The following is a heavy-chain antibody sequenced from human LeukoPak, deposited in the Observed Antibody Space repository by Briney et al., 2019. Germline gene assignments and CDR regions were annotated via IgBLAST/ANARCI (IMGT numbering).Heavy chain of an antibody. J-gene: IGHJ6*03. CDR2: ISAYTGDT. V-gene: IGHV1-18*01. CDR3: AREGGTYSDYYYYYMDV. D-gene: IGHD1-26*01. CDR1: GYTFSNYG. Sequence: GASVKVSCKASGYTFSNYGVSWVRQAPGQGLEWMGWISAYTGDTDYARTLQGRVTMTTDTSTNTAYMELRTLRSDGTAVYYCAREGGTYSDYYYYYMDVWGKGTTVTVS.